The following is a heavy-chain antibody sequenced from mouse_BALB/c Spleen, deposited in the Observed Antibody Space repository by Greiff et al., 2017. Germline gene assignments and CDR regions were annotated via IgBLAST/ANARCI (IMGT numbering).Heavy chain of an antibody. D-gene: IGHD2-1*01. V-gene: IGHV1-87*01. Sequence: VQLQESGAELARPGAPVKLSCKASGYTFTSYWMQWVKQRPGQGLEWIGAIYPGDGDTRYTQKFKGKATLTADKSSSTAYMQLSSLASEDSAVYYCARGGYGNYFAYWGQGTLVTVSA. J-gene: IGHJ3*01. CDR3: ARGGYGNYFAY. CDR2: IYPGDGDT. CDR1: GYTFTSYW.